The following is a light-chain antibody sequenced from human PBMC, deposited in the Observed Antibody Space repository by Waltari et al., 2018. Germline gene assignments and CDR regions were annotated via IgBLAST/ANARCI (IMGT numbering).Light chain of an antibody. Sequence: EIVMTQSPATLSVSPGERATLSCRASQRINSNLAWYQQKPGQAPRLLIYGASTRATGIPARFAGTGSGTEFTLTISSLQSEDFAVYYCQQYNNGPRTFGQGTKVEIK. J-gene: IGKJ1*01. V-gene: IGKV3-15*01. CDR1: QRINSN. CDR2: GAS. CDR3: QQYNNGPRT.